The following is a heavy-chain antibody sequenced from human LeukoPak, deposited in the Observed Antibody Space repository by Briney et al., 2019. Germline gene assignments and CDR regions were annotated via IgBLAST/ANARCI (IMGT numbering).Heavy chain of an antibody. CDR1: GFTFSDYA. V-gene: IGHV3-23*01. J-gene: IGHJ4*02. Sequence: GGSLRLSCTASGFTFSDYAMSWVRQAPGKGLEWVSAISGSGGSTYYADSVKGRFTISRDNSKNTLYLQMNSLRAEDTAVYYCAKDSRVDTAMVDFDYWGQGTLVTVSS. CDR2: ISGSGGST. D-gene: IGHD5-18*01. CDR3: AKDSRVDTAMVDFDY.